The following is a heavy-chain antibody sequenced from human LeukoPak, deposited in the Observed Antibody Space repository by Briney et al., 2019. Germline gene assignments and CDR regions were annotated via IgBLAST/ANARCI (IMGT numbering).Heavy chain of an antibody. V-gene: IGHV3-23*01. CDR3: AKVPALELRRIDAFDI. CDR2: ISGSGGST. J-gene: IGHJ3*02. D-gene: IGHD1-7*01. Sequence: GGSLRLSCAASGFTFSSYAMSWVRQAPGKGLEWVSAISGSGGSTYYADSVKGRFTISRDNSKNTLYLQVNSLRAEDTAVYYCAKVPALELRRIDAFDIWGQGTMVTVSS. CDR1: GFTFSSYA.